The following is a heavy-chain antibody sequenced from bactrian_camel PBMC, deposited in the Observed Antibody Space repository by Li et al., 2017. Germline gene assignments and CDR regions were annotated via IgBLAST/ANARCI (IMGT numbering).Heavy chain of an antibody. V-gene: IGHV3S53*01. J-gene: IGHJ6*01. CDR1: GNPPNRYF. Sequence: QVQLVESGGGSVQAGGSLRLSCVVSGNPPNRYFMAWFRKSEGSEREAVASIDNEGSSMYGDFVKGRFTVSRDNAENTMSLRMNSLNPEDTAIYYCASDLRWCRSGYFDPQARLGYWG. CDR2: IDNEGSS. D-gene: IGHD2*01. CDR3: ASDLRWCRSGYFDPQARLGY.